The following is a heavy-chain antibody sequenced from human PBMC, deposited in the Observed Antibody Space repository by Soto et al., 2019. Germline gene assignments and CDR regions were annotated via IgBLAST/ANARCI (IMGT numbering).Heavy chain of an antibody. Sequence: SETLSLTCTVSGGSISSGDYYWSWIRQPPGKGLEWIGYIYYSGSTYYNPSLKSRVTISVDTSKNQFSLKLSSVTAADTAVYYCARDSYIAAAGTLSNWFDPWGQGTLVTVSS. V-gene: IGHV4-30-4*01. CDR1: GGSISSGDYY. CDR3: ARDSYIAAAGTLSNWFDP. J-gene: IGHJ5*02. CDR2: IYYSGST. D-gene: IGHD6-13*01.